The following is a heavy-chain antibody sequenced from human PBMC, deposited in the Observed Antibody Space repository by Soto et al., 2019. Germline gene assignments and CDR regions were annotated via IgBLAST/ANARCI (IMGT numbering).Heavy chain of an antibody. J-gene: IGHJ4*02. V-gene: IGHV3-7*04. CDR3: ARGIVVARGASYFDY. D-gene: IGHD2-2*01. Sequence: GGSLRLSCVGSGFTFSSNWMTWVRQAPGKGLEWVGNIRQDGSEKNYVDSVKGRFTISRDNAKNSLYLQMNSLRAEDTAVYYCARGIVVARGASYFDYWGPGTLVTVS. CDR1: GFTFSSNW. CDR2: IRQDGSEK.